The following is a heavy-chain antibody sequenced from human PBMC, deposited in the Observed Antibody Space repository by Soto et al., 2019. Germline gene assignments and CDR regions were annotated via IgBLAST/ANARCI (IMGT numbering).Heavy chain of an antibody. V-gene: IGHV1-46*01. Sequence: ASVKVSCKASGYTFTSYYMHWVRQAPGQGLEWMGTINPSGGSTSYAQKFQGRVTMTRDTSTSTVYMELSSLRSEDTAVYYCARSLITMIVVVTGGMDVWGQGTTVTVSS. CDR1: GYTFTSYY. J-gene: IGHJ6*02. CDR2: INPSGGST. D-gene: IGHD3-22*01. CDR3: ARSLITMIVVVTGGMDV.